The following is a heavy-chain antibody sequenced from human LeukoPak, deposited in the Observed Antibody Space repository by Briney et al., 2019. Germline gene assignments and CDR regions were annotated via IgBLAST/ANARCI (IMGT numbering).Heavy chain of an antibody. J-gene: IGHJ4*02. CDR2: IYTSGST. Sequence: SETLSLTCTVSGGSISSGSYYWSWIRQPAGKGLEWIGRIYTSGSTNYNPSLKSRVTISVDTSKNQFSLKLSSVTAADTAVYYCARMVSSSHFDYWGQGTLVTVSS. V-gene: IGHV4-61*02. CDR3: ARMVSSSHFDY. CDR1: GGSISSGSYY. D-gene: IGHD6-6*01.